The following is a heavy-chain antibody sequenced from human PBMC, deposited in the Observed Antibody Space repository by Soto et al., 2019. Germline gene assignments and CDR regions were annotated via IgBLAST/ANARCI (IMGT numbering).Heavy chain of an antibody. CDR3: ARAPAVRDLGWLDP. V-gene: IGHV1-69*06. D-gene: IGHD3-10*01. CDR2: IIPIFGTA. J-gene: IGHJ5*02. CDR1: GGTFSSYA. Sequence: RASVKVSCKASGGTFSSYAISWVRQAPGQGLEWMGGIIPIFGTANYAQKFQGRVTITADKSTSTAYMELSSLRSEDTAVYYCARAPAVRDLGWLDPWGQGTLVTVSS.